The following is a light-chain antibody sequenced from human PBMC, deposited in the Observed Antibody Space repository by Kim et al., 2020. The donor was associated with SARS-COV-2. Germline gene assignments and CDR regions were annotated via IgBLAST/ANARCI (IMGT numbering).Light chain of an antibody. CDR3: QHRGNWTLT. CDR1: QSVSSY. V-gene: IGKV3-11*01. J-gene: IGKJ5*01. CDR2: DAS. Sequence: EIVLTQSPATLSLSPGERATLSCRASQSVSSYLAWYQQKPGQAPRLLIYDASSRATGIPARFSGSGSGTDFTLTISSLEPEDFAVYYCQHRGNWTLTFGHETRLEIK.